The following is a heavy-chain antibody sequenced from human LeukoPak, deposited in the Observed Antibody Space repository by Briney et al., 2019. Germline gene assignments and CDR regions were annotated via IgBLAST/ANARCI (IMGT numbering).Heavy chain of an antibody. CDR2: IYTSGGT. J-gene: IGHJ4*02. D-gene: IGHD3-22*01. CDR3: ARDLYYYDSSGYRGFDY. CDR1: GDSISSYY. V-gene: IGHV4-4*09. Sequence: PSETLSLTCTVSGDSISSYYWSWIRQPPGKGLEWIGYIYTSGGTNYIPSLKGRVTISIDTSKNQFSLKLSSVTAADSAVYYCARDLYYYDSSGYRGFDYWGQGTLVTVSS.